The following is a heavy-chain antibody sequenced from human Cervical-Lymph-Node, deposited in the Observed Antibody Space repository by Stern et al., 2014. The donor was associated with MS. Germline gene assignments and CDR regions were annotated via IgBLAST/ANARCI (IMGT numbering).Heavy chain of an antibody. CDR1: GFTFSSYS. CDR3: ARYQYYYDSSGFDY. J-gene: IGHJ4*02. Sequence: EVQLVQSGGGLVKPGGSLRLSCAASGFTFSSYSMNWVRQAQGKGLEWDSSIRSGSSYIDYADSVKGRFTISRDNAKNSLYLQMNSLRAEDTAVYYCARYQYYYDSSGFDYWGQGTLVTVSS. CDR2: IRSGSSYI. D-gene: IGHD3-22*01. V-gene: IGHV3-21*01.